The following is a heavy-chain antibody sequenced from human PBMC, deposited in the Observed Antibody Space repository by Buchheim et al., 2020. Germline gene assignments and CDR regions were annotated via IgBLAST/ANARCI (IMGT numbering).Heavy chain of an antibody. V-gene: IGHV3-21*01. CDR2: ISSSSSYI. J-gene: IGHJ6*02. CDR1: GFTFSSYS. D-gene: IGHD6-25*01. Sequence: EVQLVESGGGLVKPGGSLRLSCAASGFTFSSYSMNWVRQAPGKGLEWVSSISSSSSYIYYADSVKGRFIISRDNAKNSLYLQMNSLRAEDTAVYYCARTTATSITNPYYYYYGMDVWGQGTT. CDR3: ARTTATSITNPYYYYYGMDV.